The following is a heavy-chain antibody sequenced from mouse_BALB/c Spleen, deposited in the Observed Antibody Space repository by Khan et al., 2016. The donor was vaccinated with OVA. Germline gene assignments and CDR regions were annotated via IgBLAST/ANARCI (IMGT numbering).Heavy chain of an antibody. J-gene: IGHJ4*01. CDR1: GFTFSDYY. V-gene: IGHV5-12*02. D-gene: IGHD2-12*01. Sequence: EVELVESGGGLVQPGGSLKLSCATSGFTFSDYYMYWVRQTPEKRLEWVAYISNGGGSTYYPDTVKGRFTISRDNAKNILYLQMSRLKSEDTAIFYCARQLYGAMDYLGQGTSVTVSS. CDR3: ARQLYGAMDY. CDR2: ISNGGGST.